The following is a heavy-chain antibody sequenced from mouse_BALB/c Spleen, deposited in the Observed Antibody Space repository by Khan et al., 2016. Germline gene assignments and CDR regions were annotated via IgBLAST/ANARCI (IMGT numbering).Heavy chain of an antibody. Sequence: QVQLQQSGAELARHGASVKLSCKASGYTVTSYWKQWVKQRPGQGLEWMGAIYPGDGDTRYTQKFKGKATLTADKSFSTAYMHLSSVASEDSAVYYCARYYGSIFDYFDYWVRGTTLTVSS. V-gene: IGHV1-87*01. CDR1: GYTVTSYW. CDR2: IYPGDGDT. J-gene: IGHJ2*01. D-gene: IGHD1-1*01. CDR3: ARYYGSIFDYFDY.